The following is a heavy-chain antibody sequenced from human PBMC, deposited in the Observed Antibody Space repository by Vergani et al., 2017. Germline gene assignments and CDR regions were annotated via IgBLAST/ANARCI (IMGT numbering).Heavy chain of an antibody. V-gene: IGHV3-74*01. CDR2: INSDGSST. D-gene: IGHD3-10*01. CDR1: GFTFSSYW. J-gene: IGHJ6*03. Sequence: EVQLVESGGGLVQPGGSLRLSCAASGFTFSSYWMHWVRQAPGKGLVWVSRINSDGSSTSYADSVKGRFTISRDNANNTLYLQMNSLRAEDTAVYYCARGGNYYGSWSYYKDYYYYYMDVWGKGTTVTVSS. CDR3: ARGGNYYGSWSYYKDYYYYYMDV.